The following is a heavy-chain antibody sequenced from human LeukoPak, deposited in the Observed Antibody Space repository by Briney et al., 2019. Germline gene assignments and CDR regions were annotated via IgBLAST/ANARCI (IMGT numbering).Heavy chain of an antibody. CDR3: ARAPYGSGSYRRGVNWFDL. J-gene: IGHJ5*02. Sequence: SETLSLTSTVSGCTISSYYWSWLPQPPGKGLEWCGYTYYSGSTNYNPSLKSRVTISVDTSKNQFSLKLSSVTAADTAGYYCARAPYGSGSYRRGVNWFDLWGEGTLVSVSS. CDR1: GCTISSYY. CDR2: TYYSGST. D-gene: IGHD3-10*01. V-gene: IGHV4-59*01.